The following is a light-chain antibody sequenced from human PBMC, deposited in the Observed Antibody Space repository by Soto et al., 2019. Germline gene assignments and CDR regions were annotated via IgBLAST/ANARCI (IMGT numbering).Light chain of an antibody. J-gene: IGLJ2*01. CDR1: SSIIGNNF. Sequence: QSVLTQPPSVSAAPGQKVTISCSGSSSIIGNNFVSWYQHLPGTAPKLLIYDNNKRPSGIPDRLSGTKSGTSATLGITGLQTGDEAHYYCATWDSSLIAGVFGGGTKLTVL. CDR2: DNN. V-gene: IGLV1-51*01. CDR3: ATWDSSLIAGV.